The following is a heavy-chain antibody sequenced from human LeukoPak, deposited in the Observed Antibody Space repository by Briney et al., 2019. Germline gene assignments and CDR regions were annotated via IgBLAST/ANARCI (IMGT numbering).Heavy chain of an antibody. Sequence: SETLSLTCIVSGDSISTYYWSWIRQPAGKGLEWIGRVYPTGSTNYNPSLKSRVTISGDTSKNQFSLRLSSVTAADTAVYYCARASYSYDINGWVPFDYWGQGTLVTVSS. J-gene: IGHJ4*02. CDR3: ARASYSYDINGWVPFDY. D-gene: IGHD3-22*01. CDR1: GDSISTYY. CDR2: VYPTGST. V-gene: IGHV4-4*07.